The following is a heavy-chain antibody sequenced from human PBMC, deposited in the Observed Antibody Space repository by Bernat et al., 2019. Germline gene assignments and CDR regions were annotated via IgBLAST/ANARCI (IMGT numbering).Heavy chain of an antibody. CDR2: IRDTGRAM. Sequence: EVRLVESGGGLVQPGGSLRLSCAASGFTFSTYPMNWVRQAPGKGLEWVSNIRDTGRAMYYADSVKGRFTISRDNANTSLFLKMNSVRAEDTAVYYCVRDDKFAFDVWGQGTVVTVSS. CDR1: GFTFSTYP. CDR3: VRDDKFAFDV. V-gene: IGHV3-48*01. J-gene: IGHJ3*01.